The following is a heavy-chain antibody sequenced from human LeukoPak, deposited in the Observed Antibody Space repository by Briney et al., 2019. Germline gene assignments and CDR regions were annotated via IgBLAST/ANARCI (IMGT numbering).Heavy chain of an antibody. CDR3: AKGPYDYVWGSYED. J-gene: IGHJ4*02. D-gene: IGHD3-16*01. Sequence: GGSLRLSCAASGFTFDDYAMHWVRHAPGKGLEWVSLISGDGGSTYYADSVKGRFTISRDNSKNSLYLQMNSLRTEDTALYYCAKGPYDYVWGSYEDWGQGTLVTVSS. CDR1: GFTFDDYA. V-gene: IGHV3-43*02. CDR2: ISGDGGST.